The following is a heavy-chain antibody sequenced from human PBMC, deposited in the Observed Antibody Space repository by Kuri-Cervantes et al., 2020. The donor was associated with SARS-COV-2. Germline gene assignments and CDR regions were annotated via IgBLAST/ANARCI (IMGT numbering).Heavy chain of an antibody. CDR2: INHSGST. CDR3: ARDGRIGLDV. V-gene: IGHV4-34*01. CDR1: GGSFSGYY. D-gene: IGHD2-15*01. Sequence: SETLSLTCAVYGGSFSGYYWSWIRQPPGKGLGWIGEINHSGSTNYNPSLKSRVTISVDTSKNQFSLRLSSVTAADTAVYYCARDGRIGLDVWGQGTTVTVSS. J-gene: IGHJ6*02.